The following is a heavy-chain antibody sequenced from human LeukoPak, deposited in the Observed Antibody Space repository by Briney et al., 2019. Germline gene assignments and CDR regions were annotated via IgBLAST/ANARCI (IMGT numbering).Heavy chain of an antibody. Sequence: ASVKVSCKASGYTFTRYFIHWVRQAPGQGLEWMGLINPSGGSTRYAQKFQGRVTMTRDTSTSTVYMELSSLRSEDTAVYYCARVSGYSYGRFFDYWGQGTLVTVSS. CDR3: ARVSGYSYGRFFDY. CDR2: INPSGGST. CDR1: GYTFTRYF. V-gene: IGHV1-46*01. J-gene: IGHJ4*02. D-gene: IGHD5-18*01.